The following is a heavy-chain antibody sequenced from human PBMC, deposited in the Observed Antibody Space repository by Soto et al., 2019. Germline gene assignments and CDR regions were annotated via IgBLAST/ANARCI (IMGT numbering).Heavy chain of an antibody. D-gene: IGHD4-4*01. CDR1: GGSISSYY. V-gene: IGHV4-59*01. Sequence: SETLSLTCTVSGGSISSYYWSWIRQPPGKGLEWIGYIYYSGSTNYNPSLKSRVTISVDTSKNQFSLKLSSVTAADTAVYYCARACLDYTTYYYYYYMDVWGKGTTVTVSS. J-gene: IGHJ6*03. CDR3: ARACLDYTTYYYYYYMDV. CDR2: IYYSGST.